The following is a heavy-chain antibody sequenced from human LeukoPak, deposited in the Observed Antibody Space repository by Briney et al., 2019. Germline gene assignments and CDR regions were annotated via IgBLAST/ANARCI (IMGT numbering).Heavy chain of an antibody. Sequence: GGSLRLSCAASGFTFSSYSMNWVRQAPGKGLEWVSSISSSSSYIYYADSVKGRFTISRDNAKNSLYLQMNSPRAEDTAVYYCARDWNGYNWDWGQGTLVTVSS. CDR1: GFTFSSYS. V-gene: IGHV3-21*01. J-gene: IGHJ4*02. CDR2: ISSSSSYI. D-gene: IGHD5-24*01. CDR3: ARDWNGYNWD.